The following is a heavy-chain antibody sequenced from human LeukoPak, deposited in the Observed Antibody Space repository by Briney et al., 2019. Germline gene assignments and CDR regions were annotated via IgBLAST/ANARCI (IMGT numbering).Heavy chain of an antibody. V-gene: IGHV3-21*01. CDR2: ISSSSSYI. J-gene: IGHJ4*02. CDR1: GFTVSSNY. CDR3: AREFTSGSYYDY. Sequence: GGSLRLSCAASGFTVSSNYMSWVRQAPGKGLEWVSSISSSSSYIYYADSVKGRFTISRDNAKNSLYLQMNSLRAEDTAVYYCAREFTSGSYYDYWGQGTLVTVSS. D-gene: IGHD1-26*01.